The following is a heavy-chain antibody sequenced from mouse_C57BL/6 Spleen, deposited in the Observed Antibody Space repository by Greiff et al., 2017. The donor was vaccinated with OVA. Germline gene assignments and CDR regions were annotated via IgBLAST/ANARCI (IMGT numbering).Heavy chain of an antibody. CDR3: TRGEAYSNWNYYAMDY. J-gene: IGHJ4*01. Sequence: QVQLQQSGAELVRPGASVTLSCKASGYTFTDYEMHWVKQTPVHGLEWIGAIDPETGGTAYNQKFKGKAILTADKSSSTAYMELRSLTSEDSAVYYCTRGEAYSNWNYYAMDYWGQGTSVTVSS. CDR2: IDPETGGT. CDR1: GYTFTDYE. D-gene: IGHD2-5*01. V-gene: IGHV1-15*01.